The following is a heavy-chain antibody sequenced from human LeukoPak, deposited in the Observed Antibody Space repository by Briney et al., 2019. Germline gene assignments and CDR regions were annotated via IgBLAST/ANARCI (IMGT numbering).Heavy chain of an antibody. J-gene: IGHJ5*02. CDR1: GYTFTSYG. Sequence: ASVKVSCKASGYTFTSYGISWVRQAPGQGLEWMGWISGYSDNTNYAQKLQGRVTMTTDTSTSTAYMELRSLRSDDTAVYYCARGGSITIFGVVITGDWFDPWGQGTLVSVSS. V-gene: IGHV1-18*01. D-gene: IGHD3-3*01. CDR2: ISGYSDNT. CDR3: ARGGSITIFGVVITGDWFDP.